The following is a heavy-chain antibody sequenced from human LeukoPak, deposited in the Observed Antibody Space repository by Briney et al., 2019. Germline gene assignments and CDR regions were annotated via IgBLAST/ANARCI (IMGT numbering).Heavy chain of an antibody. CDR1: GYSFSGYF. D-gene: IGHD2-21*01. Sequence: ASVKVSCKASGYSFSGYFMYWVRQAPGQGLEWVGRINPNSGGTNFAQKFQGRVTVTRDTSISTAYMQLTSLRFDDTAVYYCATAIANAIYWGQGTLVTVSS. J-gene: IGHJ4*02. CDR3: ATAIANAIY. CDR2: INPNSGGT. V-gene: IGHV1-2*06.